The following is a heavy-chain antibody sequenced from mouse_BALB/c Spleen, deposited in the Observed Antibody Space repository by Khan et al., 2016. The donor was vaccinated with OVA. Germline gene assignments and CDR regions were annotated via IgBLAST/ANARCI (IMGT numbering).Heavy chain of an antibody. V-gene: IGHV1-9*01. CDR2: ILPGSGRN. CDR3: ARGNYYGSSSWFGY. CDR1: GYTFSSYW. D-gene: IGHD1-1*01. Sequence: VQLQESGAELMKPGASVKISCKATGYTFSSYWIEWVKQRPGHGLEWIGEILPGSGRNNYNEKFKGKATFTADTSSNTAYMKLSSLTSEDSAVYYCARGNYYGSSSWFGYWGQGTLVTVSA. J-gene: IGHJ3*01.